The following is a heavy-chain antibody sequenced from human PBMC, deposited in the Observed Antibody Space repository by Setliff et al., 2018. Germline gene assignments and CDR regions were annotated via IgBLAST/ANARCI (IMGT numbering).Heavy chain of an antibody. Sequence: GASVKVSCKASGGTFSSYAISWVRQAPGQGLEWMGGIIPIFGTANYAQKFQGRVTMTEDTSTDTAYMELSSLRSEDTAVYYCATGGYSGYDYVYWGQGTLVTVSS. CDR2: IIPIFGTA. V-gene: IGHV1-69*06. D-gene: IGHD5-12*01. CDR1: GGTFSSYA. J-gene: IGHJ4*02. CDR3: ATGGYSGYDYVY.